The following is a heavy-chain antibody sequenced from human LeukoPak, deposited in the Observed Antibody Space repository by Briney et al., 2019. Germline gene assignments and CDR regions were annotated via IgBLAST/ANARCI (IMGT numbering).Heavy chain of an antibody. CDR2: LIPMLGTA. J-gene: IGHJ4*02. CDR3: ARDNVY. Sequence: GSSVKVSCKASGGTFITYAITWVRQAPGQGLEWMGGLIPMLGTANYAQQFRGRVTMTTDESATTAYMELSSLRSDDTAVYYCARDNVYWGQGTLVTVSS. D-gene: IGHD2-8*01. V-gene: IGHV1-69*05. CDR1: GGTFITYA.